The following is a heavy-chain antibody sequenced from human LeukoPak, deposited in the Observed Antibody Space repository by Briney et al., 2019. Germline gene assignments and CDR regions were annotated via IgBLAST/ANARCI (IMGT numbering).Heavy chain of an antibody. D-gene: IGHD3-16*02. CDR2: IYYSGST. J-gene: IGHJ4*02. V-gene: IGHV4-39*01. CDR1: GGSISSSSYY. CDR3: ARLLMITFGGVIALFDY. Sequence: SETLSLTCTVPGGSISSSSYYWGWIRQPPGKGLEWIGSIYYSGSTYYNPSLKSRVTISVDTSKNQFSLKLSSVTAADTAVYYCARLLMITFGGVIALFDYWGQGTLVTVSS.